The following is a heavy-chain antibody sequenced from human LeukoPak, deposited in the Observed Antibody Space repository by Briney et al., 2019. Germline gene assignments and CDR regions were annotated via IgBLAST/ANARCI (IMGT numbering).Heavy chain of an antibody. D-gene: IGHD6-13*01. Sequence: GGSLRLSCAASGFTFSSYTMHWVRQGPGKGLEWVAVISSDGSNIFYAASVKGRFTFSRDNSKKTLYLQMNSLRPEDTAVYYCARARGSSSTWYVDFHHWGQGTLVTVSS. CDR3: ARARGSSSTWYVDFHH. CDR1: GFTFSSYT. CDR2: ISSDGSNI. J-gene: IGHJ1*01. V-gene: IGHV3-30-3*01.